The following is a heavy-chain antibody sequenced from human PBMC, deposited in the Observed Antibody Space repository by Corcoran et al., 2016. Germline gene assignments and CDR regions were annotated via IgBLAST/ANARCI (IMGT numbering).Heavy chain of an antibody. J-gene: IGHJ5*02. D-gene: IGHD2-2*03. CDR1: GYTFTSYY. Sequence: QVQLVQSGAEVKKPGASVKVSCKASGYTFTSYYMHWVRQAPGQGLEWMGIINPSGGSTSYAQKFQGRVTMTRDTSTSTVYMELSSLRSEDTAVYYGARGPSLDMRPDDWFDPWGQGTLVTVSS. CDR2: INPSGGST. CDR3: ARGPSLDMRPDDWFDP. V-gene: IGHV1-46*01.